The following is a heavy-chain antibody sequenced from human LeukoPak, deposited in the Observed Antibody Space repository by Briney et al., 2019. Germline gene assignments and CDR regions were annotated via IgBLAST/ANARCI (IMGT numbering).Heavy chain of an antibody. D-gene: IGHD3-10*02. J-gene: IGHJ5*02. CDR1: GGSISSYY. Sequence: PSETLSLTCTVAGGSISSYYWSWIRQPPGKGLEWIGYIYYSGCTNYNPSLKSRVTISVDTSKNQFSLKLSSVTAADTAVYYCARLVRGVMFWFDPWGQGTLVTVSS. CDR2: IYYSGCT. CDR3: ARLVRGVMFWFDP. V-gene: IGHV4-59*01.